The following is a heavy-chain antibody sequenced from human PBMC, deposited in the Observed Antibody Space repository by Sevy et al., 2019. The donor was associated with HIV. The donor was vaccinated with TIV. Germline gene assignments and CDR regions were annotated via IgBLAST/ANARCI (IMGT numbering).Heavy chain of an antibody. Sequence: GGSLRLSCAASGFTFSSYAMHWVRQAPGKGLEWVAVISYDGSNKYYADSVKGGFTISRDNSKNTLYLQMNSLRDEDTAVYYCARDKFGGYSTGHNNDYYYYGMDVWGQGTTVTVSS. J-gene: IGHJ6*02. CDR2: ISYDGSNK. V-gene: IGHV3-30*04. CDR1: GFTFSSYA. D-gene: IGHD2-8*02. CDR3: ARDKFGGYSTGHNNDYYYYGMDV.